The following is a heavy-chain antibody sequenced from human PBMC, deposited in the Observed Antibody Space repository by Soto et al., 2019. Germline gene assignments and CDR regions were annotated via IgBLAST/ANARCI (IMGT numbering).Heavy chain of an antibody. CDR1: GFTFSDYY. D-gene: IGHD5-12*01. Sequence: PGGSLKLSCAASGFTFSDYYMSWIRQAPGKGLEWVSYISSSSSYTNYADSVKGRFTISRDNAKNSLYLQMNSLRAEDTAVYYCAREAVFEDWFRDGYNYYSGYWGQGTLVTVSS. V-gene: IGHV3-11*05. CDR3: AREAVFEDWFRDGYNYYSGY. CDR2: ISSSSSYT. J-gene: IGHJ4*02.